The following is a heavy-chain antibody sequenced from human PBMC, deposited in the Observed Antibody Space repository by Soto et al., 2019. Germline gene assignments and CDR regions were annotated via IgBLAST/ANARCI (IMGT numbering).Heavy chain of an antibody. CDR2: ISGSTNFT. J-gene: IGHJ5*02. V-gene: IGHV3-11*05. CDR3: SKAQRHRAGPFDP. Sequence: GGSLRLACAASGFTFSDYYMSWIRKAPGKGLEWVSYISGSTNFTNYADSVKGRFTISRDNAKNSLFLQMNSLRAEDTAVYYCSKAQRHRAGPFDPWGQGTLVTVSS. CDR1: GFTFSDYY. D-gene: IGHD3-10*01.